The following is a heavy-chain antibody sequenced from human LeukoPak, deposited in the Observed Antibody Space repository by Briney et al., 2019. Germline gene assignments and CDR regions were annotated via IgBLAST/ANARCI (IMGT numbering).Heavy chain of an antibody. J-gene: IGHJ6*02. V-gene: IGHV3-33*01. CDR2: IWYDGSNK. D-gene: IGHD3-3*01. CDR1: GFTFSSYG. Sequence: GGSLRLSCAASGFTFSSYGMHWVRQAPGKGLEWVAVIWYDGSNKYYADSVKGRSTISRDNSKNTLYLQMNSLRAEDTAVYYCARDYGITIFGVAYYYGMDVWGQGTTVTVSS. CDR3: ARDYGITIFGVAYYYGMDV.